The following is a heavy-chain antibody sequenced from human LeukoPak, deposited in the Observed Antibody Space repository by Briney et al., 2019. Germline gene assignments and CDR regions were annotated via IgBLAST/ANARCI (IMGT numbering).Heavy chain of an antibody. CDR2: IYYSGST. Sequence: SETLSLTCTVSGGSISSHYWSWIRQPPGKGLEWIGCIYYSGSTNYNPSLKSRVTISVDTSKNQFSLKLSSVTAADTAVYYCARAATYYYYMDVWGKGTTVTVSS. V-gene: IGHV4-59*11. CDR1: GGSISSHY. CDR3: ARAATYYYYMDV. J-gene: IGHJ6*03.